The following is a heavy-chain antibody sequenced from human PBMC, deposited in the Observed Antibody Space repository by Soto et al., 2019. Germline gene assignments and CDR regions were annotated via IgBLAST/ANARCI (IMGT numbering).Heavy chain of an antibody. J-gene: IGHJ6*02. CDR3: ARPNKKYDFWSGPEPYGMDV. Sequence: QVQLVQSGAEVKKPGASVKVSCKASGYTFTSYDINWVRQATGQGLEWMGWMNPNSGNTGYAQKFRGRVTMTRNTSISTAYMELSSLRSEDTAVYYCARPNKKYDFWSGPEPYGMDVWGQGTTVTVSS. CDR1: GYTFTSYD. D-gene: IGHD3-3*01. CDR2: MNPNSGNT. V-gene: IGHV1-8*01.